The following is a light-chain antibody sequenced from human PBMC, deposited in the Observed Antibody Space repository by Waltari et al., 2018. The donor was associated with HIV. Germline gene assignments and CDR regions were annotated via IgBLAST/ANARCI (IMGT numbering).Light chain of an antibody. CDR1: NIASKD. V-gene: IGLV3-21*02. Sequence: SYVLPQPPSVSVAPGQTARISCGGHNIASKDVHWYRQKPGQAAVLVVDDDPDRPAGIPGRGSGSNSGNTATLTISRVEAGDEADYYCQVWDSRGVFGGGTKLTVL. CDR2: DDP. J-gene: IGLJ3*02. CDR3: QVWDSRGV.